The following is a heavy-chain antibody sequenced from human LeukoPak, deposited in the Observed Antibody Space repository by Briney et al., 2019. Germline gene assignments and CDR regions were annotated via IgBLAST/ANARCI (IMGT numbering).Heavy chain of an antibody. D-gene: IGHD4-17*01. J-gene: IGHJ3*02. CDR3: ARAEDYGDYSSRAFDI. V-gene: IGHV4-59*01. Sequence: SETLSLTCTVSGGSISSYYWSWIRQPPGKGLEWIGYIYYSGSTNYNPSLKSRVTISVDTSENQFSLKLSSVTAADTAVYYCARAEDYGDYSSRAFDIWGQGTMVTVSS. CDR2: IYYSGST. CDR1: GGSISSYY.